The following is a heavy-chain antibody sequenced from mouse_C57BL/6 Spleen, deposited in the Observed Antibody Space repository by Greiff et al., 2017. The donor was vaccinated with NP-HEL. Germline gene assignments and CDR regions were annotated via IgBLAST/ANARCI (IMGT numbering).Heavy chain of an antibody. V-gene: IGHV1-69*01. CDR3: ARAGKKVAWFAY. D-gene: IGHD1-3*01. J-gene: IGHJ3*01. CDR1: GYTFTSYW. CDR2: IDPSDSYT. Sequence: QVQLQQPGAELVMPGASVKLSCKASGYTFTSYWMHWVKQRPGQGLEWIGEIDPSDSYTNYNQKFKGKSTLTVDKSSSTAYMQLSSLTSEDSAVYYCARAGKKVAWFAYWGQGTLVTVSA.